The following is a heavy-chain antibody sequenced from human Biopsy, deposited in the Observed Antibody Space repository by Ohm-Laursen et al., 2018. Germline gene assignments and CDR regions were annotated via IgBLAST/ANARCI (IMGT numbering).Heavy chain of an antibody. CDR3: ASAGYNPDWNFDL. J-gene: IGHJ2*01. D-gene: IGHD5-24*01. V-gene: IGHV4-59*12. Sequence: SETLSLTCTVSSRPIDRYYWSWTRQPPGKALESIGYIYFTGRTSYNPSLKSRFTMSVNTSKKQFSLRLSPATAADTAVHYCASAGYNPDWNFDLWGRGTRVTVSS. CDR1: SRPIDRYY. CDR2: IYFTGRT.